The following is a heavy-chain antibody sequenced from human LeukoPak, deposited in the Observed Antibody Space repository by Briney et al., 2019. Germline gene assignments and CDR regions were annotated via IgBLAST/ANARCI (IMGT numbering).Heavy chain of an antibody. Sequence: SETLSLTCTVPGGSISSGGYYWSWIRQHPGKGLEWIGYIYYSGSTYYNPSLKSRVTMSVDMSDNQFSLKLSSVTAADTAVYYCARGRRDSSGGTPFDYWGQGTLVTVSS. CDR2: IYYSGST. CDR1: GGSISSGGYY. D-gene: IGHD3-22*01. V-gene: IGHV4-31*03. CDR3: ARGRRDSSGGTPFDY. J-gene: IGHJ4*02.